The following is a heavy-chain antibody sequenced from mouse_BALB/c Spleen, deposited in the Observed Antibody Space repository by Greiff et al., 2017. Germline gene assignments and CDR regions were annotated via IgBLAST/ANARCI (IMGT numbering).Heavy chain of an antibody. CDR3: ARCALGYYAMDY. J-gene: IGHJ4*01. D-gene: IGHD3-3*01. V-gene: IGHV1-87*01. CDR2: IYPGDGDT. Sequence: QVQLQQSGAELARPGASVKLSCKASGYTFTSYWMQWVKQRPGQGLEWIGAIYPGDGDTRYTQKFKGKATLTADKSSSTAYMQLSSLASEDSAVYYCARCALGYYAMDYWGQGTSVTVSS. CDR1: GYTFTSYW.